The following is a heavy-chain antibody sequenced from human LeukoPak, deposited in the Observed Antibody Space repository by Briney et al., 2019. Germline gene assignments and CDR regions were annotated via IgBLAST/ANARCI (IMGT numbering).Heavy chain of an antibody. CDR3: ARTGDMEFDY. CDR2: INTKSGGT. D-gene: IGHD7-27*01. J-gene: IGHJ4*02. CDR1: GYTFTGYY. V-gene: IGHV1-2*02. Sequence: ASVKVSCKASGYTFTGYYMHWVRQAPGQGVEWMGWINTKSGGTNYAQKFQGRVTMHRDTSISTAYMELSRLRSDDTAVYYCARTGDMEFDYWGQGTLVTVSS.